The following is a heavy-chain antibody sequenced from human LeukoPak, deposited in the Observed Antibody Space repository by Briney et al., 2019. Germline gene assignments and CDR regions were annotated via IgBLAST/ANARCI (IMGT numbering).Heavy chain of an antibody. CDR1: GFSLSTSGVG. V-gene: IGHV2-5*02. Sequence: SGPTLVKPTQTLTLTCTFSGFSLSTSGVGVGWIRQPPGKALEWLALIYWDDDKRYSPSLKSRLTITKDTSKNQVVLTMTNMDPVDTATYYCAYIVPAAMDLPGWFDPWGQGTLVTVSS. CDR2: IYWDDDK. D-gene: IGHD2-2*01. CDR3: AYIVPAAMDLPGWFDP. J-gene: IGHJ5*02.